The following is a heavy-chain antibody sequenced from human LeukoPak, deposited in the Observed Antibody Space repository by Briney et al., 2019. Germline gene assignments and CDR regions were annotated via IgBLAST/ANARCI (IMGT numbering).Heavy chain of an antibody. J-gene: IGHJ4*02. Sequence: ASVKVSCKASGYTFTGYYMHWVRQAPGQGLEWMGRINPNSGGTNYAQKFQGRVTMTRDTSISTAYMELSRLRSDDTAVYYCARSQRITMVRGVIIYDYWGQGTLVTVSS. CDR2: INPNSGGT. D-gene: IGHD3-10*01. V-gene: IGHV1-2*06. CDR1: GYTFTGYY. CDR3: ARSQRITMVRGVIIYDY.